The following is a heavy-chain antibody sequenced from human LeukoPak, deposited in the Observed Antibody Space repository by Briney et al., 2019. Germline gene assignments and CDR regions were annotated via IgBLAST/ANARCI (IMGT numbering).Heavy chain of an antibody. D-gene: IGHD3-22*01. CDR1: GYTLTELS. CDR2: FDPEDGET. CDR3: ATRGLSITMTRPVI. J-gene: IGHJ4*02. Sequence: ASVKVSCKVSGYTLTELSMHWVRQAPGKGLEWMGGFDPEDGETIYAQKFQGRVTMTEDTSTDTAYMELSSLRSEDTAVYYCATRGLSITMTRPVIWGRGTLVTVSS. V-gene: IGHV1-24*01.